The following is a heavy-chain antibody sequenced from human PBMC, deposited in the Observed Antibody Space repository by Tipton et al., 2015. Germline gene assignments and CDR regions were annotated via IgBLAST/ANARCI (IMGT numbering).Heavy chain of an antibody. CDR2: IYAGGST. J-gene: IGHJ4*02. D-gene: IGHD5-18*01. V-gene: IGHV3-53*01. Sequence: SLRLSCAASGVTVSSNYMSWVRQATGKGLEWVSVIYAGGSTYYADSLKGRFTISRDNSKNTLYLQMNSLRAEDTAVYYCARLYAMVFDYWGQGPLVSVSS. CDR1: GVTVSSNY. CDR3: ARLYAMVFDY.